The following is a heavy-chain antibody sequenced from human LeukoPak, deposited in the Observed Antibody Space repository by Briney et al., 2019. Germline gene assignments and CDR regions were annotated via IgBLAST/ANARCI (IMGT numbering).Heavy chain of an antibody. J-gene: IGHJ4*02. CDR3: AAAIEEWDPFDY. CDR2: MNPNSGNT. D-gene: IGHD1-26*01. Sequence: ASVKVSCKASGYTFTGYYMHWVRQAPGQGLEWMGWMNPNSGNTGYAQKFQGRVTMTRNTSISTAYMELSSLRSEDTAVYYCAAAIEEWDPFDYWGQGTLVTVSS. CDR1: GYTFTGYY. V-gene: IGHV1-8*02.